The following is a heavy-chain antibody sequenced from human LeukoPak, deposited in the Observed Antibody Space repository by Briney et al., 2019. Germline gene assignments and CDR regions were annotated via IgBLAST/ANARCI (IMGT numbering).Heavy chain of an antibody. Sequence: GGSLRLSCAASGFTFSSYSMNWVRQAPGKGLEWVSYISSSSSTIYYADSVKGRFTISRDNSKNTLYLQMNNLRAEDTAVYYCAKDIPIYYYDSSGFDYWGQGTLVTVSS. J-gene: IGHJ4*02. CDR1: GFTFSSYS. D-gene: IGHD3-22*01. V-gene: IGHV3-48*01. CDR2: ISSSSSTI. CDR3: AKDIPIYYYDSSGFDY.